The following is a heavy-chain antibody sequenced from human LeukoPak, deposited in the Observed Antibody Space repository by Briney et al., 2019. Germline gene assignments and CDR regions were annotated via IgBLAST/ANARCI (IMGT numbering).Heavy chain of an antibody. CDR3: ARDFGYGDYFFND. CDR1: GGSISSYY. CDR2: LHTSGST. Sequence: SETLSLTCTVSGGSISSYYWSWIRQPAGEGLEWIGRLHTSGSTHYNPSLKSRVTMSVDTSKNQFSLKLSSVTAADTAVYYCARDFGYGDYFFNDWGQGTLVTVSS. V-gene: IGHV4-4*07. J-gene: IGHJ4*02. D-gene: IGHD4-17*01.